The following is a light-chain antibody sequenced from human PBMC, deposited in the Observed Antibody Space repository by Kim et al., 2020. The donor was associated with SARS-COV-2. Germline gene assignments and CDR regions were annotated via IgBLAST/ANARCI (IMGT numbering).Light chain of an antibody. Sequence: LSPGKRATLSCRAIQSFSSSYLAWYQQKPGQAPRLLIYCASSRATCIPDRFSGSGSGTDFTLTISRLEPEDFAVYYCQQYGSSPYTFGQGTKLEI. V-gene: IGKV3-20*01. CDR2: CAS. J-gene: IGKJ2*01. CDR3: QQYGSSPYT. CDR1: QSFSSSY.